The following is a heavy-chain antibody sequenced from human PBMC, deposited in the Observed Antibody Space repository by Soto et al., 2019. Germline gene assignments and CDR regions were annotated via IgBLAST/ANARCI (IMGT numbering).Heavy chain of an antibody. CDR3: ARAAPMTTVTTWFDY. CDR2: IYYSGST. V-gene: IGHV4-59*01. Sequence: PSETLSLTCTVSGGSISSYYWSWIRQPPGKGLEWIGYIYYSGSTNYNPSLKSRVTISVDTSKNQFSLKLSSVTAADTAAYYCARAAPMTTVTTWFDYWGQGTLVTVSS. D-gene: IGHD4-17*01. J-gene: IGHJ4*02. CDR1: GGSISSYY.